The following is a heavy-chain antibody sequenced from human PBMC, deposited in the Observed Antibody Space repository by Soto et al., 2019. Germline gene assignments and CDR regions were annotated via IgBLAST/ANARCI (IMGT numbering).Heavy chain of an antibody. J-gene: IGHJ2*01. Sequence: QVQLVESRGGVVQPGGSLRLSCAASGFTFSRYGMHWVRQAPGKGLEWVAVISYDGSNECYADSVKGRFTISRDNSKNTLYLQMNSLRAEDTAVYYCSKGTSDILTGYPFYWYFDLWGRGTLVTVSS. V-gene: IGHV3-30*18. CDR3: SKGTSDILTGYPFYWYFDL. CDR1: GFTFSRYG. D-gene: IGHD3-9*01. CDR2: ISYDGSNE.